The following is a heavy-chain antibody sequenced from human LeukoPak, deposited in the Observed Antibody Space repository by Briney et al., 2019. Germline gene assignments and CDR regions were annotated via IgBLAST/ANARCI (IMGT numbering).Heavy chain of an antibody. CDR2: ISWNSGSI. V-gene: IGHV3-9*01. J-gene: IGHJ6*02. CDR1: GFTFSSYS. CDR3: AKDSSSSNYYFGMDV. D-gene: IGHD6-6*01. Sequence: GGSLRLSCAASGFTFSSYSMNWVRQVPGKGLEWVSRISWNSGSIDYADSVKGRFSISRDNAKNSLYLQMNSLRAEDTALYFCAKDSSSSNYYFGMDVWGQGTTVTVSS.